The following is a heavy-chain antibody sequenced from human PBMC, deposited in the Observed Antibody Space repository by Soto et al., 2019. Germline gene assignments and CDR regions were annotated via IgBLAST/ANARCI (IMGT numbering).Heavy chain of an antibody. Sequence: HPGGSLRLSCAASGFMFSSYEFIWVRLAPGKGLEWVSYINVGGDTRHYADSVRGRFTISRDDAKGSLYLQMDSLRVEDTAVYFCARKSQWLSGYIYHGMDVWSQGTSVTVSS. CDR3: ARKSQWLSGYIYHGMDV. CDR2: INVGGDTR. CDR1: GFMFSSYE. J-gene: IGHJ6*02. D-gene: IGHD6-19*01. V-gene: IGHV3-48*03.